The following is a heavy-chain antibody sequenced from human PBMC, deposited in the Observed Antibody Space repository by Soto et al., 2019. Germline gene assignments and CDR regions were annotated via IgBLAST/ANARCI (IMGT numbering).Heavy chain of an antibody. CDR2: ISGSGGST. J-gene: IGHJ6*03. Sequence: PGGSLRLSCAASGFTFSSYAMSWVRQAPGKGLEWVSAISGSGGSTYYADSVKGRFTISRDNSKNTLYLQMNSLRAEDTAVYYCAKDLIREARSGYYGYYYYYMDVWGKGTTDTVSS. V-gene: IGHV3-23*01. D-gene: IGHD3-3*01. CDR3: AKDLIREARSGYYGYYYYYMDV. CDR1: GFTFSSYA.